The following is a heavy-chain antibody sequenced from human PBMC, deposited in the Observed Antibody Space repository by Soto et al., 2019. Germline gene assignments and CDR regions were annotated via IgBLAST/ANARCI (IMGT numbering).Heavy chain of an antibody. CDR1: GFSLSTSGVG. Sequence: QITLKESGPTLVKPTQTLTLTCTFSGFSLSTSGVGVGWIRQPPGKALEWLALIYWNDDKRYSQSLKSRLTITKDTSKNQVVLTMINMDPVDTATYYCAHSFGVDNWFDPWGQGTLVTVSS. D-gene: IGHD3-3*01. CDR2: IYWNDDK. J-gene: IGHJ5*02. CDR3: AHSFGVDNWFDP. V-gene: IGHV2-5*01.